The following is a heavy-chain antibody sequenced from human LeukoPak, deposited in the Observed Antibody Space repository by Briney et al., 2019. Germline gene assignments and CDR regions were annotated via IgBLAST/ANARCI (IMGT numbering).Heavy chain of an antibody. V-gene: IGHV1-18*01. CDR2: ISANTGKT. Sequence: ASVKVSCKASGYTFPTYCFCWVRQPRGHGLEGMGWISANTGKTDYAQKFRGRVAMTTDTSTSTAYMELRRLRPDGTAVYFCARVAGDRMDYWGQGTLVTVSS. D-gene: IGHD6-13*01. CDR1: GYTFPTYC. J-gene: IGHJ4*02. CDR3: ARVAGDRMDY.